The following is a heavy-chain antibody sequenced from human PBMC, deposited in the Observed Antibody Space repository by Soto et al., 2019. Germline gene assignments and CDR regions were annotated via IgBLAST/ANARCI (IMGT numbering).Heavy chain of an antibody. D-gene: IGHD6-19*01. CDR2: ISSSSSTI. V-gene: IGHV3-48*02. CDR1: GFTFSSYS. J-gene: IGHJ5*02. CDR3: ARTLGHSSGWYELNWFDP. Sequence: EVQLVESGGGLVQPGGSLRLSCAASGFTFSSYSMNWVRQAPGKGLEWVSYISSSSSTIYYADSVKGRFTISRDNAKNSLYLQMNSLRDEDTAVYYCARTLGHSSGWYELNWFDPWGQRTLVTVSS.